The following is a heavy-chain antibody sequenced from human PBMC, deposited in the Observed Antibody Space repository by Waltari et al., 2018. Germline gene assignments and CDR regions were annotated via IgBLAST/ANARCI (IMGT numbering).Heavy chain of an antibody. CDR3: ARGPMVRGVFPFDY. J-gene: IGHJ4*02. Sequence: QVQLVQSGAEVKKPGASVKVSCKASGYTFPSYDINWVRQATGQGLEWMGWMNPNSGNTGYAQKCQGRVTITRNTSISTAYMELSSLRSEDTAVYYCARGPMVRGVFPFDYWGQGTLVTVSS. CDR2: MNPNSGNT. D-gene: IGHD3-10*01. CDR1: GYTFPSYD. V-gene: IGHV1-8*03.